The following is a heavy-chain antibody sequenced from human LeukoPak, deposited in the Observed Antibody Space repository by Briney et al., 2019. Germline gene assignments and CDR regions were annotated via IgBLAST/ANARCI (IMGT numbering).Heavy chain of an antibody. V-gene: IGHV4-59*08. CDR3: ARGYSYGYSVDNWFDP. CDR2: IYYSGST. D-gene: IGHD5-18*01. CDR1: GGSISSYY. J-gene: IGHJ5*02. Sequence: SETLSLTCTVSGGSISSYYWSWIRQPPGKGLEWIGYIYYSGSTNYNPSLKGRVNISVDTSKNQFSLKLSSVTAADTAVYYCARGYSYGYSVDNWFDPWGQGTLVTVSS.